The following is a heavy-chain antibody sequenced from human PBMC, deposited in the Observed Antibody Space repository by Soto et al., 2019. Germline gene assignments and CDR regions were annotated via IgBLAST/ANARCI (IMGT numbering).Heavy chain of an antibody. J-gene: IGHJ6*02. V-gene: IGHV3-23*01. CDR3: AKGPAESSGYYYWNYYYYYGMDV. CDR2: ISGSGGST. CDR1: GFTFSSYA. Sequence: GGSLRLSCAASGFTFSSYAMSWVRQAPGKGLEWVSAISGSGGSTYYADSVKGRFTISRDNSKNTLYLQMNSLRAEDTAVYYCAKGPAESSGYYYWNYYYYYGMDVWGQGTTVTVSS. D-gene: IGHD3-22*01.